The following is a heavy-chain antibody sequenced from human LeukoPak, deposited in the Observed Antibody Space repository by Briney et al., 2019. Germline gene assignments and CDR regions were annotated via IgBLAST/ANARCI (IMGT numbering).Heavy chain of an antibody. CDR2: ISSSGSTI. J-gene: IGHJ6*03. D-gene: IGHD4-23*01. V-gene: IGHV3-48*03. CDR3: ARGLRWNGYYYMDV. Sequence: PGGSLRLSCAASGFTFSSYEMNWVRQAPGKGLEWVSYISSSGSTIYYADSVKGRFTISRDNAKNSLYLQMNSLRAEDTAVYYCARGLRWNGYYYMDVWGKGTTVTVSS. CDR1: GFTFSSYE.